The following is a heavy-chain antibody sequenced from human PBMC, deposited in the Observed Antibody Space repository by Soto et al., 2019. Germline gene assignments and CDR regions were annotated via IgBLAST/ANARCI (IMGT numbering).Heavy chain of an antibody. D-gene: IGHD5-12*01. J-gene: IGHJ3*01. CDR2: ISSGGTI. CDR1: GFTFNSYE. V-gene: IGHV3-48*03. CDR3: TKEKSVMYSGYDAFDV. Sequence: GGCLRLSCAASGFTFNSYEMDWVRQAPGKGLEWVAYISSGGTIYYTDSVKGRFTISRDNADNSLYLQMNSLRAEDTAVYYCTKEKSVMYSGYDAFDVWGRGTMVTVSS.